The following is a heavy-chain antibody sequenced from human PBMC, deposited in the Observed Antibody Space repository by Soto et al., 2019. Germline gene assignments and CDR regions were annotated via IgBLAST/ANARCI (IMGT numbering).Heavy chain of an antibody. D-gene: IGHD2-15*01. V-gene: IGHV3-9*01. Sequence: PGGSLRLSCTASGFTFDDYAMHWVRQGPGRGLEWVSGITWYSGKIAYADSVKGRFTIARDDDNNSLYLQMNSLRPEDTALYYCVKDSYADFHRVLSTAEYFFDYWGHGTLVTVSS. CDR2: ITWYSGKI. CDR3: VKDSYADFHRVLSTAEYFFDY. CDR1: GFTFDDYA. J-gene: IGHJ4*01.